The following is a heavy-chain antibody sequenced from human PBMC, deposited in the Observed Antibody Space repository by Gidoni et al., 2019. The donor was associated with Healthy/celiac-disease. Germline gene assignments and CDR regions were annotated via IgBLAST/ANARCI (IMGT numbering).Heavy chain of an antibody. J-gene: IGHJ5*02. Sequence: QVQLVQSGSELKKPGASVKVSCKAAGYTFTSDAMNWVRQAPGQGLEWMGWINTNTGNPTYAQGFTGRFVFSLDTSVSTAYLQISSLKAEDTAVYYCAREGYYYDSSMRGWFDPWGQGTLVTVSS. CDR1: GYTFTSDA. D-gene: IGHD3-22*01. CDR3: AREGYYYDSSMRGWFDP. CDR2: INTNTGNP. V-gene: IGHV7-4-1*02.